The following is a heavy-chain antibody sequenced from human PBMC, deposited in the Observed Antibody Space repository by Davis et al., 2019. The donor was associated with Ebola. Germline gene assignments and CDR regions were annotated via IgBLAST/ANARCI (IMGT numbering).Heavy chain of an antibody. CDR2: ISNSGDYR. Sequence: GESLKISCAASGFTFSSYWMSWVRQAPGKGLEWVLGISNSGDYRYYADSVKGRFTISRDNSQNTLYLQMNSLRAEDTAVYYCAKVRYYSTWRGGFDDWGQGTLVTVSS. CDR3: AKVRYYSTWRGGFDD. D-gene: IGHD6-13*01. J-gene: IGHJ4*02. CDR1: GFTFSSYW. V-gene: IGHV3-23*01.